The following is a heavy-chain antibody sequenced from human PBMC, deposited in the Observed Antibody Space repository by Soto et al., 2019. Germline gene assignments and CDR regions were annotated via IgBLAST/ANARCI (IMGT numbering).Heavy chain of an antibody. CDR3: ARQMVRGVIRWFDP. J-gene: IGHJ5*02. CDR2: IYYSGST. V-gene: IGHV4-59*08. CDR1: GGSISSYC. D-gene: IGHD3-10*01. Sequence: SETQSLTGTVAGGSISSYCWSWIRQPPGKGREWIGYIYYSGSTNYNPSLKSRVTISVDTSKNQFSLKLSSVTAADTAVYYCARQMVRGVIRWFDPWGQGTLVTVSS.